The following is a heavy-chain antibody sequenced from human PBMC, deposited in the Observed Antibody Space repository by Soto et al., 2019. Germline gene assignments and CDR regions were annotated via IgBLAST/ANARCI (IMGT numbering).Heavy chain of an antibody. V-gene: IGHV1-69*13. Sequence: SVKVSCKASGGTFSSYAISWVRQAPGQGLEWMGGIIPIFGTANYAQKFQGRVTITADESTSTAYMELSSLRSEDTAVYYCARDGWMAAAGSFDYWGQGTLVTVSS. CDR3: ARDGWMAAAGSFDY. CDR1: GGTFSSYA. CDR2: IIPIFGTA. D-gene: IGHD6-13*01. J-gene: IGHJ4*02.